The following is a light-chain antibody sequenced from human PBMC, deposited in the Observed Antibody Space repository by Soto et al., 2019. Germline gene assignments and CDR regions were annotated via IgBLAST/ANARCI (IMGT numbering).Light chain of an antibody. CDR1: QSVSYN. V-gene: IGKV3-15*01. Sequence: EIVMTQSPATLSVSPGETATLSCRSSQSVSYNLACYQQKPGQGPRLLIYGASTKATGIPARFSGSGSGTEFTLTISSLQYEDFAVYYCQQDKNWPPLTFGGGTKVEIK. CDR3: QQDKNWPPLT. J-gene: IGKJ4*01. CDR2: GAS.